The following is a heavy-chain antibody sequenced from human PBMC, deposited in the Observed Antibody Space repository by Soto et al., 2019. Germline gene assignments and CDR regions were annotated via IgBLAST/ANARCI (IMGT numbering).Heavy chain of an antibody. CDR1: GFTFSRYA. Sequence: EVQLLESGGGLVHPGGSLRLSCAASGFTFSRYAMSWVRQAPGKGLEWVSAIRGSGGGIHYADSVKGRFTISRDNSKNKLFLHMNKLRAADTAVYDCAKRIEGDGDCPPSFDYWGQGTLVTVSS. CDR2: IRGSGGGI. CDR3: AKRIEGDGDCPPSFDY. J-gene: IGHJ4*02. V-gene: IGHV3-23*01. D-gene: IGHD4-17*01.